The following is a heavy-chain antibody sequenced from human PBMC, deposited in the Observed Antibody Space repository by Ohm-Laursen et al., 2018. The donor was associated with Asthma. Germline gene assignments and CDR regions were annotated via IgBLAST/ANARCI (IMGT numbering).Heavy chain of an antibody. CDR3: ARGNLEGLL. CDR1: GFSLSDYF. J-gene: IGHJ4*02. Sequence: SLRPSCAASGFSLSDYFLHWVRQGPGEGLVWISHLFPDGRRTNYADSVKGQFTISRDDAQNTVYLQMNSLRVDDTAVYYCARGNLEGLLWGQGTLVTVSS. CDR2: LFPDGRRT. D-gene: IGHD1-1*01. V-gene: IGHV3-74*01.